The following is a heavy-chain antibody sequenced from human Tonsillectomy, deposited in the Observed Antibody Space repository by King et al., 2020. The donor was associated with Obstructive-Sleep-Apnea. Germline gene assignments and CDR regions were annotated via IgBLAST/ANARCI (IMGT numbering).Heavy chain of an antibody. CDR3: ARVVAITADYNFDY. Sequence: QLQESGPGLVKPSETLSLRCTVSGGSVSSTTHYWGWIRQPPGKGLEWIGRIYYSGKTYYNPSLKSRITISVDTSKNQFSLNLSSVTAADTAMYYCARVVAITADYNFDYWGRGTLVTVSS. CDR1: GGSVSSTTHY. V-gene: IGHV4-39*07. CDR2: IYYSGKT. J-gene: IGHJ4*02. D-gene: IGHD6-13*01.